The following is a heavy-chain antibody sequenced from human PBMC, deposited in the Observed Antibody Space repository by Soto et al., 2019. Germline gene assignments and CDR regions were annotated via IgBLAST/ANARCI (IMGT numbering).Heavy chain of an antibody. V-gene: IGHV4-30-4*01. Sequence: PSETLSLTCTVSGGSISSGDYYWSWIRQPPGKGLEWIGYINDSGTTNYNPSLKSRVTISADKSISTAYLQWSSLKASDTAMYYCARPTAKYYYDSSAQEAFDIWGQGTMVTVSS. CDR1: GGSISSGDYY. CDR2: INDSGTT. D-gene: IGHD3-22*01. J-gene: IGHJ3*02. CDR3: ARPTAKYYYDSSAQEAFDI.